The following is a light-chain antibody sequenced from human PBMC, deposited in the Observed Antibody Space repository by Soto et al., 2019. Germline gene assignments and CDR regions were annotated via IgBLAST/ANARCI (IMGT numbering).Light chain of an antibody. CDR3: SSYTSSSTFYV. Sequence: ALTQPASVSGSPGQSITISCTGTSSDVGGYNYVSWYQQHPGKAPKLMIYDVSNRPSGVSNRFSGSKSGNTASLTISGLQAEDEADYYCSSYTSSSTFYVFGTGTKVTVL. CDR1: SSDVGGYNY. J-gene: IGLJ1*01. V-gene: IGLV2-14*01. CDR2: DVS.